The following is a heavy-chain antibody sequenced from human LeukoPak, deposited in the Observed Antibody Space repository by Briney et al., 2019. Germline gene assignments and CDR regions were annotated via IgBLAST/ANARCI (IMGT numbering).Heavy chain of an antibody. D-gene: IGHD2-8*01. CDR3: ARDFLGYCTNGVCSSQDY. CDR2: ISAYNGNT. Sequence: ASVKVSCKASGYTFTSYGISWVRQAPGQRLEWMGWISAYNGNTNYAQKLQGRVTMTTDTSTSTAYMELRSLRSDDTAVYYCARDFLGYCTNGVCSSQDYWGQGTLVTVSS. J-gene: IGHJ4*02. CDR1: GYTFTSYG. V-gene: IGHV1-18*01.